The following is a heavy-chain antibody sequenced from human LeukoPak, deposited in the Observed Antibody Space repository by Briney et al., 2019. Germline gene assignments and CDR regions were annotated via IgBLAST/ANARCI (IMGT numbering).Heavy chain of an antibody. D-gene: IGHD6-6*01. J-gene: IGHJ3*01. V-gene: IGHV2-5*01. CDR3: SSFGSFDV. CDR1: GFSVSPSGVG. CDR2: LYWNDDK. Sequence: SGPTLVKPTQTLTLTCTFSGFSVSPSGVGVGWIRQPPGKALEWLALLYWNDDKPYNPSLKSRLTITQDTSKNQVVLTMTNMDPVDTATYSTSSFGSFDVWGQGTMVTVSS.